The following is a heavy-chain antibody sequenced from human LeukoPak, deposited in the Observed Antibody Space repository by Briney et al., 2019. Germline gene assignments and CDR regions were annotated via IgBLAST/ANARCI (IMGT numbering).Heavy chain of an antibody. CDR2: ISSSGSTI. V-gene: IGHV3-11*01. J-gene: IGHJ4*02. Sequence: GGSLRLSCAASGFTFSDYYMSWIRQAPGKGLEWVSYISSSGSTIYYADSVKGRFTISRDNSKDTLYLQMNSLRAEDAAIYYCAKDRRGYSSSFDYWGRGTLVTVSS. CDR1: GFTFSDYY. D-gene: IGHD5-12*01. CDR3: AKDRRGYSSSFDY.